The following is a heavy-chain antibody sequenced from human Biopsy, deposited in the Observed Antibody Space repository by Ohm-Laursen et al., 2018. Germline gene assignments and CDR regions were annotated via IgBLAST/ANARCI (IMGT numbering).Heavy chain of an antibody. CDR2: IYSSGST. V-gene: IGHV4-4*07. D-gene: IGHD1-26*01. J-gene: IGHJ3*02. CDR3: ARGTGRYYVYGAFDI. CDR1: GDSINNYY. Sequence: SDTLSLTCTVSGDSINNYYWSWIRQPAGKGLEWIGRIYSSGSTNYNLSLESRVTMSVDTSKNQFSLNLRSVTAADTAVYYCARGTGRYYVYGAFDIWGQGTVVTVSS.